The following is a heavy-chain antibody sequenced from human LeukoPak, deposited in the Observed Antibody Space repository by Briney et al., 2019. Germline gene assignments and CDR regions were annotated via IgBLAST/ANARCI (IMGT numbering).Heavy chain of an antibody. CDR1: GGTFSSYA. CDR3: ARARSGSYDVGDYYYYYGMDV. V-gene: IGHV1-69*01. Sequence: SVNVSCKASGGTFSSYAISWVRQAPGQGLEWMGGIIPIFGTANYAQKFQGRVTITADESTSTAYMELSSLRSEDTAVYYCARARSGSYDVGDYYYYYGMDVWGQGTTVTVSS. CDR2: IIPIFGTA. J-gene: IGHJ6*02. D-gene: IGHD1-26*01.